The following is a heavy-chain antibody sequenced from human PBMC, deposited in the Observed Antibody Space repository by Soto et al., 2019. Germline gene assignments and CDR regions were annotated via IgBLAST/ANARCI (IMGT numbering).Heavy chain of an antibody. J-gene: IGHJ4*02. CDR1: GFTFGDYA. D-gene: IGHD2-21*01. V-gene: IGHV3-49*03. CDR3: TRELYCGGDCYPKTFDY. Sequence: PGGSLRLSCTASGFTFGDYAMSWFRQAPGKGLEWVGFIRSKAYGGTTEYAASVKGRFTISRDDSKSIAYLQMNSLKTEDTAVNYCTRELYCGGDCYPKTFDYWGQGTLVTVSS. CDR2: IRSKAYGGTT.